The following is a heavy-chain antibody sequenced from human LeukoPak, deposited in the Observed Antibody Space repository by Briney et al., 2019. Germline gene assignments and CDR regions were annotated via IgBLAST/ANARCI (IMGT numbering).Heavy chain of an antibody. CDR1: GYTFTDYY. D-gene: IGHD1-26*01. CDR2: INTNSGGT. Sequence: ASVKVSCKTSGYTFTDYYTHWVRQAPGQGLEWMGWINTNSGGTNYAQKFQGRVTMTRDTSISTAYMDLSSLTSDDTAVYYCARNLVGPTDVDYWGQGTPVTVSA. J-gene: IGHJ4*02. V-gene: IGHV1-2*02. CDR3: ARNLVGPTDVDY.